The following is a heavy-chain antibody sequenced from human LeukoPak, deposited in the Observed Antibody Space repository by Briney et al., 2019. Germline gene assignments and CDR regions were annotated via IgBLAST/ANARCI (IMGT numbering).Heavy chain of an antibody. CDR1: GGSISSGSYY. Sequence: SENLSLTCTVSGGSISSGSYYWSWIRQPAGKGLEWIGRIYTSGSTNYNPSLKSRVTISVDTSKNQFSLKLSSVTAADTAVYYCARSGAMDAFDIWGQGTMVTVSS. CDR3: ARSGAMDAFDI. V-gene: IGHV4-61*02. CDR2: IYTSGST. D-gene: IGHD2-8*02. J-gene: IGHJ3*02.